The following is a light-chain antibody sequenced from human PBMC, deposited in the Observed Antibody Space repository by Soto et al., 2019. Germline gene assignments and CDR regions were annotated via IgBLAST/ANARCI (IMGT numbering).Light chain of an antibody. V-gene: IGKV1-39*01. CDR1: QNVNKF. Sequence: DIQMTQSPSSLSASVGDRVTITCRASQNVNKFLNWYQQKPGRAPTLLVYKASTLQDGVPSRFSGSESGTDFTLTINNLQPGDSATYYCQQTYSTPQTLGRGTKVDIK. CDR2: KAS. CDR3: QQTYSTPQT. J-gene: IGKJ1*01.